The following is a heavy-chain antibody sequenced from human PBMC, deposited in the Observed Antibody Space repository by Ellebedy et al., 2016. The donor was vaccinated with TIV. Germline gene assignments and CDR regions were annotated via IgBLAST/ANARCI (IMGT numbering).Heavy chain of an antibody. V-gene: IGHV3-30*18. CDR1: GFTFSTYL. D-gene: IGHD6-19*01. CDR2: ISDNAGNQ. CDR3: AKRDESSEAYYNYYDMDV. J-gene: IGHJ6*02. Sequence: GESLKISCAASGFTFSTYLMRCVRYAPGKGLAWVSVISDNAGNQYYSDAVKGRFTISRDNSKNTLSFHFNSQRLEATDVYFCAKRDESSEAYYNYYDMDVWGQGTTGTVSS.